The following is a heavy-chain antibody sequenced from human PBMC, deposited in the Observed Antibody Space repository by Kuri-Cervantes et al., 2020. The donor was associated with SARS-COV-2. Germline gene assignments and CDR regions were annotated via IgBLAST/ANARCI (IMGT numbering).Heavy chain of an antibody. CDR3: ARVGSTSCADY. V-gene: IGHV3-21*01. CDR1: GFIFSSHS. Sequence: GGSLRLSCAASGFIFSSHSMNWVRQAPGKGLEWVSSISSSSSYIYYADSVKGRFTISRDNAKNSLYLQMNSLRAEDTAVYYCARVGSTSCADYWGQGTLVTVSS. D-gene: IGHD2-2*01. J-gene: IGHJ4*02. CDR2: ISSSSSYI.